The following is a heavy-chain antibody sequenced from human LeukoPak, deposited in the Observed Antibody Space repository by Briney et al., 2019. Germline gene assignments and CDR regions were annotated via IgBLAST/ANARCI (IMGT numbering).Heavy chain of an antibody. CDR1: GRTFSSYA. D-gene: IGHD5-18*01. V-gene: IGHV1-69*06. Sequence: ASVKVSCKASGRTFSSYAISWVRQAPGQGLEWMGGIIPIFGTANYAQKFQGRVTITADKSTSTAYMELSSLRSEDTAVYYCASNSYGYFYWFDPWGQGTLVTVSS. CDR3: ASNSYGYFYWFDP. CDR2: IIPIFGTA. J-gene: IGHJ5*02.